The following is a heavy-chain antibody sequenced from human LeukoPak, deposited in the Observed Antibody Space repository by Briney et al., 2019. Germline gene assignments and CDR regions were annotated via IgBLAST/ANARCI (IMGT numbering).Heavy chain of an antibody. J-gene: IGHJ6*03. CDR3: ARGHSGYDKVYYYYYYMDV. CDR2: ISSSGSTI. D-gene: IGHD5-12*01. V-gene: IGHV3-48*03. CDR1: GFTFSSYE. Sequence: PGGSLRLSCAASGFTFSSYEMNWVRQAPGKGLEWVSYISSSGSTIYYADSVKGRFTISRDNAKNSLYLQMNSLRAEDTAVYYCARGHSGYDKVYYYYYYMDVWGKGTTVTVSS.